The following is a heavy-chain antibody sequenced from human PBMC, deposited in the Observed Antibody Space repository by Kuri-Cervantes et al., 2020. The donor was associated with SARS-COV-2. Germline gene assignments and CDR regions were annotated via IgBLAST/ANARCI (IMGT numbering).Heavy chain of an antibody. J-gene: IGHJ6*02. CDR3: TARPAMREYYYYYYGMGV. V-gene: IGHV3-73*01. CDR2: IRSKSSNYAT. CDR1: GFTFRGSA. Sequence: GGSLRLSCAASGFTFRGSAMHWVRQASGKGLEWLGRIRSKSSNYATAYAASVKGRFTISRDDSKNTAYPQMNSLKTEDTAVYYCTARPAMREYYYYYYGMGVWGQGTTVTVSS. D-gene: IGHD5-18*01.